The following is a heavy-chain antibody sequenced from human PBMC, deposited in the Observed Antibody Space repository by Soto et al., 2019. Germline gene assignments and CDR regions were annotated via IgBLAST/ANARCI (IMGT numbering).Heavy chain of an antibody. CDR3: ARTITIFGSNKLTGPRGY. Sequence: SETLSLTCTVSGGSISSGDYYWSWIRQPPGKGLEWIGYIYYSGSTYYNPSLKSRVTISVDTSKNQFSLKLSSVTAADTAVYYCARTITIFGSNKLTGPRGYWGQGTLVTVSS. V-gene: IGHV4-30-4*01. J-gene: IGHJ4*02. D-gene: IGHD3-3*01. CDR2: IYYSGST. CDR1: GGSISSGDYY.